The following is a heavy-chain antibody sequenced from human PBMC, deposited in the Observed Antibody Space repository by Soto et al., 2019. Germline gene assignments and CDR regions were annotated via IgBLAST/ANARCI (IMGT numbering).Heavy chain of an antibody. V-gene: IGHV3-23*01. CDR2: ISGSGGST. CDR3: AKTPIYYDSVWGSSGQLDP. CDR1: GFTFSSYA. D-gene: IGHD3-16*01. Sequence: WGSLRLSCAASGFTFSSYAMSWVRQAPGKGLEWVSAISGSGGSTYYADSVRGRFTIFRDNSKNTLYLQMNSLRAEDTAVYYCAKTPIYYDSVWGSSGQLDPWGQGTLVTVYS. J-gene: IGHJ5*02.